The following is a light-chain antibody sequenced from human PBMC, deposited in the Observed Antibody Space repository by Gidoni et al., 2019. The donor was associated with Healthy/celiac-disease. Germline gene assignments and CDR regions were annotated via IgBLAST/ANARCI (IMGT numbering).Light chain of an antibody. CDR1: QSVSSY. V-gene: IGKV3-11*01. CDR2: DAS. CDR3: QQRSNWPPIT. Sequence: EIVFTQSPATLSLSPGERATLSCRASQSVSSYLACYQQKPGQAPRLLIYDASNRATGIPARFSGSGSGTDFTLTISSLEPEDFAVYYCQQRSNWPPITFGQGTRLEIK. J-gene: IGKJ5*01.